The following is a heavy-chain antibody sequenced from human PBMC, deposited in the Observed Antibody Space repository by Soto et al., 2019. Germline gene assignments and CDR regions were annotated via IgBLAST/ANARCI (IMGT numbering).Heavy chain of an antibody. CDR2: VHRSGTT. Sequence: QVQLQESGPGLVKPSGTLSLTCAVSSGSISTDYWWSWVRQPPGKGLEWIGEVHRSGTTNYIQSLKSRVTRSVDKSGNQVSLELTSVAAADTAVYYCARGVSFRWVSWGQGTLVTVSS. V-gene: IGHV4-4*02. J-gene: IGHJ5*02. CDR1: SGSISTDYW. D-gene: IGHD2-8*01. CDR3: ARGVSFRWVS.